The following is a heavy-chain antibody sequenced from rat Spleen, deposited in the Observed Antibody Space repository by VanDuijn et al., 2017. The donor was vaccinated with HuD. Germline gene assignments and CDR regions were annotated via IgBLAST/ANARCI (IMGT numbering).Heavy chain of an antibody. CDR3: TRDNRTYYGYPYYFDY. J-gene: IGHJ2*01. D-gene: IGHD1-9*01. Sequence: EVQLVESGGGLVQPGRSLKLSCTASGFIFRNYYMAWVRQAPTKGLEWVASISSGGTTNYPDSVKGRFTISRDNAETTLYLQMNSLRSEDTATYYCTRDNRTYYGYPYYFDYWGQGVMVTVSS. CDR2: ISSGGTT. V-gene: IGHV5-27*01. CDR1: GFIFRNYY.